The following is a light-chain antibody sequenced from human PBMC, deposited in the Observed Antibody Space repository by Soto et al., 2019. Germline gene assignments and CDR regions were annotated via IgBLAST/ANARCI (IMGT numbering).Light chain of an antibody. CDR3: MQGTHWPWT. CDR2: KVS. CDR1: QSPLYSDGNTY. J-gene: IGKJ1*01. V-gene: IGKV2-30*01. Sequence: DVVMTQSPLSLPVTLGQPASISCRSSQSPLYSDGNTYLSWFQQRPGQSPRRLIYKVSNRDSGVPDRFSGSWSGTDFTLKISRVEAEDVGVYYCMQGTHWPWTFGQGTKVEIK.